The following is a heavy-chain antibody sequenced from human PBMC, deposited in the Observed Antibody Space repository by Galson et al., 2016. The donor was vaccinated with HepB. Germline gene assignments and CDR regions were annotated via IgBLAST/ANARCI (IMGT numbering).Heavy chain of an antibody. CDR3: AKCSVYSTGWCNSLDP. CDR1: ELSIISSA. J-gene: IGHJ5*02. CDR2: IRAGGGDT. Sequence: SLRLSCAVSELSIISSAMSWVRQAPGKGLEWVSSIRAGGGDTYYPDSVKGLFTTSRDMSKNTLYLQMGSLRAEDTAVYYCAKCSVYSTGWCNSLDPWGQGTLVIVSS. V-gene: IGHV3-23*01. D-gene: IGHD6-19*01.